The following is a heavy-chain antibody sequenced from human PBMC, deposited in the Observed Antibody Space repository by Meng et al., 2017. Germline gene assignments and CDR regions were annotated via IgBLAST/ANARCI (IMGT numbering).Heavy chain of an antibody. J-gene: IGHJ4*02. D-gene: IGHD6-13*01. CDR2: IDPNSGVT. CDR3: ARDEDISAAGKLFGDY. V-gene: IGHV1-2*06. Sequence: VLLGKSGAEVTKPAASVTASSKPSGYSFTAYYIHWLRQAPGQGLEWMGRIDPNSGVTEYAHKFHGRVTVTGDTSISTAYMELRRLTSDDTAVYYCARDEDISAAGKLFGDYWGQGTLVTVAS. CDR1: GYSFTAYY.